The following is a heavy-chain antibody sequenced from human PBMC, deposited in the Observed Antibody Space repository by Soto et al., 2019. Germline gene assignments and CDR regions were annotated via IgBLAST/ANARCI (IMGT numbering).Heavy chain of an antibody. CDR1: GGTFSSYT. D-gene: IGHD3-22*01. V-gene: IGHV1-69*02. J-gene: IGHJ1*01. CDR2: IIPILGIA. CDR3: ARVSGYDSSGYYHGAEYFQH. Sequence: ASVKVSCKASGGTFSSYTISWVRQAPGQGLEWMGRIIPILGIANYAQKFQGRVTITADKSTSTAYMELSSLRSEDTAVYYCARVSGYDSSGYYHGAEYFQHWGQGTLVTVSS.